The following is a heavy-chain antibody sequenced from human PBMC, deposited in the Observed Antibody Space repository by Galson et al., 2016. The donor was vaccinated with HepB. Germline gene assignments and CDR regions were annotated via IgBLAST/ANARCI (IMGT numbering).Heavy chain of an antibody. D-gene: IGHD6-19*01. CDR1: GYTFTGYY. CDR3: ARGQWLVSGGGSPPYDWFDP. Sequence: SVKVSCKASGYTFTGYYIHWVRQAPGQGLEWMGIINPRSGSTSYAQKFQGRVTMTRDTSTSTVYMELSSLRSEDTAVYYCARGQWLVSGGGSPPYDWFDPWGQGPLVTVSS. J-gene: IGHJ5*02. V-gene: IGHV1-46*01. CDR2: INPRSGST.